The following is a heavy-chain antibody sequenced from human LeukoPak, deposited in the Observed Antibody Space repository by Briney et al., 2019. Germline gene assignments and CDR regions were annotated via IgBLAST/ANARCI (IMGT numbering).Heavy chain of an antibody. D-gene: IGHD2-2*01. CDR2: INRDGSST. CDR3: ARDQSSFFDY. Sequence: GESPRLSCAASGFTFSSYWMHWVRQGPGKGLVWVSRINRDGSSTTYADSVKGRFTISRDNAKNTLYLQMNSLRAEDTAVYYCARDQSSFFDYWGQGTLVTVLS. J-gene: IGHJ4*02. V-gene: IGHV3-74*01. CDR1: GFTFSSYW.